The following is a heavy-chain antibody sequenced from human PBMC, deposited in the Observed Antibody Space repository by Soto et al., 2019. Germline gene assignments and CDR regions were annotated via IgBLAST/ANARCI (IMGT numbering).Heavy chain of an antibody. CDR2: INPSGGST. CDR1: GYTFTSYY. CDR3: ASSGAFGGVYSPHFYYNMDV. V-gene: IGHV1-46*03. J-gene: IGHJ6*03. D-gene: IGHD3-16*01. Sequence: GASVKVSCKASGYTFTSYYMHWVRQAPGQGLEWMGIINPSGGSTSYAQKFQGRVTMTRDTSTSTVYMELSSLRSEDTAVYYCASSGAFGGVYSPHFYYNMDVWGKGPTVTV.